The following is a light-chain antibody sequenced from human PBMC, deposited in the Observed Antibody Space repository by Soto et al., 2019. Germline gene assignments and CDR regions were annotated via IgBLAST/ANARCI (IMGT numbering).Light chain of an antibody. CDR2: GAS. CDR1: RNINRK. J-gene: IGKJ4*01. V-gene: IGKV3-15*01. CDR3: QQYYDYPPLI. Sequence: EIVMTQSPATLSVSPGERATLSCRASRNINRKLAWYQQKPGQAPRLLISGASTRATGIPARFSGSESGTEVTLTISSLRSEDFAVYDCQQYYDYPPLIFGGGPKVEIK.